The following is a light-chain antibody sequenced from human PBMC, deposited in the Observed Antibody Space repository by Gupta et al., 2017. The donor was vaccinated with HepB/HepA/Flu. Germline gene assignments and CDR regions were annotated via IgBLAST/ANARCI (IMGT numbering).Light chain of an antibody. Sequence: SYVLIPPLSPSVARVKSPGSIWGGNNIGLKSVHWYQQKPGQAPLLVIYYDNDRPPGIPQRFSASNTGNTATLTIPRVEAGDEADYYCQAWDSTNNHVVFGGGTKLTVL. V-gene: IGLV3-21*01. J-gene: IGLJ2*01. CDR3: QAWDSTNNHVV. CDR2: YDN. CDR1: NIGLKS.